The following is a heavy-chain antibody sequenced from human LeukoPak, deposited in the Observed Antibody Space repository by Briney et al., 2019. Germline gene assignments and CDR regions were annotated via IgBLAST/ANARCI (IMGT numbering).Heavy chain of an antibody. CDR3: ASVLGPSYGMDV. D-gene: IGHD3-10*02. J-gene: IGHJ6*02. CDR1: GFTFSSYW. Sequence: GGSLRLSCAASGFTFSSYWMSWVRQAPGKGLEWVANIKQDGSEKYYVDSVKGRFTISRGNAKDSLYLQMNSLRAEDTAVYYCASVLGPSYGMDVWGQGTTVTVSS. V-gene: IGHV3-7*03. CDR2: IKQDGSEK.